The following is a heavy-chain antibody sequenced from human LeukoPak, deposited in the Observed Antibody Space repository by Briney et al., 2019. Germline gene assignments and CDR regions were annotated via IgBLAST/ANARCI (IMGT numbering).Heavy chain of an antibody. CDR1: GYTLTSYD. V-gene: IGHV1-8*01. D-gene: IGHD3-10*01. CDR3: ARRRFGELSYWFDP. CDR2: MNPNSGNT. Sequence: ASVKVSCKASGYTLTSYDINWVRQATGQGLEWMGWMNPNSGNTGYAQKFQGRVTMTRNTSISTAYMELSSLRSEDTAVYYCARRRFGELSYWFDPWGQGTLVTVS. J-gene: IGHJ5*02.